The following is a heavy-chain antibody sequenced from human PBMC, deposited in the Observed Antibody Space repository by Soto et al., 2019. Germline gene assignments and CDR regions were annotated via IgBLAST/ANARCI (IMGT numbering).Heavy chain of an antibody. V-gene: IGHV3-23*01. D-gene: IGHD4-17*01. CDR1: GFTFSSYA. Sequence: GGSLRLSCAASGFTFSSYAMSWVRQAPGKGLEWVSAISGSGGSTYYADSVKGRFTISRDNSKXTLYLQMNSLRAEDTAVYYCAKDYGDYSEYFKHWGQGTLVTVSS. CDR2: ISGSGGST. J-gene: IGHJ1*01. CDR3: AKDYGDYSEYFKH.